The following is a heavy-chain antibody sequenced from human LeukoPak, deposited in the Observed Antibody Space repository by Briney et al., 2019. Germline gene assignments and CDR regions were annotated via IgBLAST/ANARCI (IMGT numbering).Heavy chain of an antibody. V-gene: IGHV3-30*04. CDR1: GFTFSTYA. CDR2: ISYDGSSK. D-gene: IGHD3-10*01. CDR3: AKDGVPSRWFGRNYFDY. Sequence: GGSLRLSCAASGFTFSTYAMHWVRQAPGKGLEWGAVISYDGSSKYYADSVKGRFTISRDNYKNTLYLKMNNLRAEDTAVYYCAKDGVPSRWFGRNYFDYWGQGTLVTVSS. J-gene: IGHJ4*02.